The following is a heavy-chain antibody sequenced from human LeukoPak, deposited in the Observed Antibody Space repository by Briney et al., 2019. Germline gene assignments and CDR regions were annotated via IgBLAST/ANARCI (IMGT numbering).Heavy chain of an antibody. J-gene: IGHJ6*03. V-gene: IGHV5-51*01. CDR3: ARQSRWLVQYYMDV. CDR2: IYPGDADT. CDR1: GYSFTSNW. D-gene: IGHD6-19*01. Sequence: GESLKISCKGSGYSFTSNWIGWVRQLPGKGLEWLGFIYPGDADTRYSPSFQGQVTISADKSISTAYLQWSSLKASDTAMYYCARQSRWLVQYYMDVWGKGTTVTVSS.